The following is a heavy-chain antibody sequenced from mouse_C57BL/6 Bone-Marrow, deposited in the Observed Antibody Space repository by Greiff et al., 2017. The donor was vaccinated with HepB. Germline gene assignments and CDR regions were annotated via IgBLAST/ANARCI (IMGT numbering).Heavy chain of an antibody. V-gene: IGHV1-42*01. J-gene: IGHJ2*01. Sequence: LVESGPELVKPGASVKISCKASGYSFTGYYMNWVKQSPEKSLEWIGEINPSTGGTTYNQKFKAKATLTVDKSSSTAYMQLKSLTSEDSAVYYCARSITTVVAGNYFDYWGQGTTLTVSS. CDR2: INPSTGGT. CDR1: GYSFTGYY. CDR3: ARSITTVVAGNYFDY. D-gene: IGHD1-1*01.